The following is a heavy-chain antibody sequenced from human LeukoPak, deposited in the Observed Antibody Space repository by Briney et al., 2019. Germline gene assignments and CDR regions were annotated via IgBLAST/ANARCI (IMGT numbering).Heavy chain of an antibody. Sequence: SETLSLTCTVSGGSISSYYWSWIRQPPGKGLEWIGYIHYGGRTKYDPSLESRVTISVDTSKNQFSLKVSSVTAPDTAIYYCARHQDGYGDYLDFWGQGILVTVSS. CDR3: ARHQDGYGDYLDF. CDR1: GGSISSYY. V-gene: IGHV4-59*08. J-gene: IGHJ4*02. D-gene: IGHD5-24*01. CDR2: IHYGGRT.